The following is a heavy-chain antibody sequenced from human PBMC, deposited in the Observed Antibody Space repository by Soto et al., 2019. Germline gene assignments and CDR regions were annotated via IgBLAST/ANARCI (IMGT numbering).Heavy chain of an antibody. CDR2: IIPIFGTP. D-gene: IGHD3-16*01. J-gene: IGHJ3*02. CDR3: ARDSRLWGSTGWKRENLFDI. CDR1: GGNFNTYP. V-gene: IGHV1-69*18. Sequence: QVQLEQSGAEVKRPGSSVKVSCKTSGGNFNTYPISWVRQAPGHRLEWMGKIIPIFGTPDYAQKFQGRVTINADEATTTVYMELRNLKSDDSAVYYCARDSRLWGSTGWKRENLFDIWGQGTMVTVSS.